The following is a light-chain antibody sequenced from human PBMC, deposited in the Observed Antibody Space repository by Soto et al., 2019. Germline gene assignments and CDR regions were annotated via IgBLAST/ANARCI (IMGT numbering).Light chain of an antibody. CDR1: KLGDKY. CDR3: QAWDSSTGV. V-gene: IGLV3-1*01. Sequence: SYELTQPPSVSVSPGQTASITCSGDKLGDKYACWYQQKPGQSPVLVIYQDSKRPSGIAERLSGSNSGNTATLTISGTQAMDEADYYCQAWDSSTGVFGTGTKLTVL. CDR2: QDS. J-gene: IGLJ1*01.